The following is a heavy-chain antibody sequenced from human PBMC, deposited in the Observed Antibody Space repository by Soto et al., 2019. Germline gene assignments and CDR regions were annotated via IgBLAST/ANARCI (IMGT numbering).Heavy chain of an antibody. V-gene: IGHV3-30*18. CDR1: GFTFSSYG. D-gene: IGHD3-22*01. CDR3: AKARYDSSGYYYGFDY. CDR2: ISYDGSNK. J-gene: IGHJ4*02. Sequence: GGSLRLSCAASGFTFSSYGMHWVRKAPGKGLEWVAVISYDGSNKYYADSVKGRFTISRDNSKNTLYLQMNSLRAEDTAVYYCAKARYDSSGYYYGFDYWGQGTLVTVSS.